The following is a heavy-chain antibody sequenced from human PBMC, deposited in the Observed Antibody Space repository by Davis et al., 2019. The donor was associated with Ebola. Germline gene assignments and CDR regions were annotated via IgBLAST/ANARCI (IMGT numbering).Heavy chain of an antibody. CDR2: ISHSLSTV. Sequence: GGSLRLSCAASGFTFSAYDMNWVRQAPGKGLEWVSYISHSLSTVYYANSVKGRFTISRDKSKTTLYLQMTSLRAEDTAVYYCARGPSFMLGAIDFDYWGQGTLVTVSS. CDR1: GFTFSAYD. D-gene: IGHD1-26*01. J-gene: IGHJ4*02. V-gene: IGHV3-48*03. CDR3: ARGPSFMLGAIDFDY.